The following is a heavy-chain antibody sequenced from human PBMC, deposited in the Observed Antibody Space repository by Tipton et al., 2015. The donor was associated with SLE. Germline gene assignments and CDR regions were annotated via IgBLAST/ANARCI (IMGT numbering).Heavy chain of an antibody. Sequence: TLSLTCTVSGGSISSGSYYWSWIRQPAGKGLEWIGRIYTSGSTNHNPSLRGRVTISVDTSKNQFSLKLSSVTAADTAVHYCARGFLEWLFDDAFDIWGQGTMVTVSS. CDR3: ARGFLEWLFDDAFDI. J-gene: IGHJ3*02. D-gene: IGHD3-3*01. CDR2: IYTSGST. V-gene: IGHV4-61*02. CDR1: GGSISSGSYY.